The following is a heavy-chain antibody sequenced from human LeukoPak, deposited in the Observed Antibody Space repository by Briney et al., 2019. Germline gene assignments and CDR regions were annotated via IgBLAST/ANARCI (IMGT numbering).Heavy chain of an antibody. V-gene: IGHV4-4*07. J-gene: IGHJ3*02. Sequence: SETLSLTCTVSGGSISSYYWSWIRQPAGKGLEWIGRIYTSGSTNYNPSLKSRVTISVDTSKNQFSLKLSSVTAADTAVYYCARDYPVVPYYYDSSGYYPGIWGQGTMVTVSS. CDR1: GGSISSYY. CDR3: ARDYPVVPYYYDSSGYYPGI. D-gene: IGHD3-22*01. CDR2: IYTSGST.